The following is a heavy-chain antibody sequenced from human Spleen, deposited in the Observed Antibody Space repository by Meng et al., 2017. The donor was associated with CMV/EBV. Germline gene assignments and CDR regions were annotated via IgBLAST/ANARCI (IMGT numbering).Heavy chain of an antibody. CDR1: GASIPHGGYY. D-gene: IGHD1-1*01. CDR2: IYFSGVT. CDR3: AKTDSREGGFDS. Sequence: TVAGASIPHGGYYWSWIRHHPERGLEWIGFIYFSGVTYYNPSLKSRITISVDASKRQFFLKLNSVTAADTAVYYCAKTDSREGGFDSWGQGTLVTVSS. V-gene: IGHV4-31*03. J-gene: IGHJ4*02.